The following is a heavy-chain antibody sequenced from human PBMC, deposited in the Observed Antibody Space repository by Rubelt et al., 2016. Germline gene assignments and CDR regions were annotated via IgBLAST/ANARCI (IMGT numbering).Heavy chain of an antibody. D-gene: IGHD2-15*01. Sequence: QVQLVQSGAEEKKPESSVKVSCKSSGGTFSSYAISWVRQAPGQGLEWMGWSNPNSGGPNYAQKFQGRVTMTRDTSISTAYMGLSKMRVEDTAVYYCARDYCSGGSCYSVFDYWGQGTLVTVSS. CDR3: ARDYCSGGSCYSVFDY. CDR1: GGTFSSYA. J-gene: IGHJ4*02. CDR2: SNPNSGGP. V-gene: IGHV1-2*02.